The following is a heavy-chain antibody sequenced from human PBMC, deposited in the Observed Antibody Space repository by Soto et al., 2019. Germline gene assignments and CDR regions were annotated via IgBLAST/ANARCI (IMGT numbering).Heavy chain of an antibody. V-gene: IGHV1-18*01. CDR1: GYTFIRYG. Sequence: GASVKVSCKASGYTFIRYGVTWVRQAPGQRLEWMGWISPYNDQTIYAQKLQGRVTMTADTSTRTVYMQLRSLKSDDTAVYYCARGGYYDNVWGKLSHYGLDVWGQGTSVTAP. J-gene: IGHJ6*02. CDR2: ISPYNDQT. CDR3: ARGGYYDNVWGKLSHYGLDV. D-gene: IGHD3-16*01.